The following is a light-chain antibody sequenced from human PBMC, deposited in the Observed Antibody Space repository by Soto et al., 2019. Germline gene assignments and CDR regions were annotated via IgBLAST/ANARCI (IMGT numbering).Light chain of an antibody. V-gene: IGKV3-11*01. CDR1: QSVSSY. Sequence: EIVLTQSPATLSLSPGERATLSCRASQSVSSYLAWYQQKPGQAPRLLIYDASHRATGIPARFSGSGYGTDFTLTISSLGPEDFAVYYCQQRSNWPPLTFGGGTKVEIK. J-gene: IGKJ4*01. CDR2: DAS. CDR3: QQRSNWPPLT.